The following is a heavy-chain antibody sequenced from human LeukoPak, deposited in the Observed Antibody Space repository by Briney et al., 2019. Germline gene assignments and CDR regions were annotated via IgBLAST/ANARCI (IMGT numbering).Heavy chain of an antibody. D-gene: IGHD2-21*02. V-gene: IGHV3-21*01. CDR2: ISSSSSYI. Sequence: GGSLRLSCAPSGFTFSSYSTNWIRQAPGKGLEWVSSISSSSSYIYYADSVKGRFTISRDNAKNSLYLQMNSLRAEDTAVYYCARDLGLVVTQALDYWGQGTLVTVSS. CDR1: GFTFSSYS. CDR3: ARDLGLVVTQALDY. J-gene: IGHJ4*02.